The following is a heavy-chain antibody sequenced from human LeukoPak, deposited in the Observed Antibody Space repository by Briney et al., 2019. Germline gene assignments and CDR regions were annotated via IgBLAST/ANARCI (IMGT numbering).Heavy chain of an antibody. CDR1: GFTFSSYA. Sequence: GGSLRLSCAASGFTFSSYAMHWVRQAPGKGLEWVAFIRYDGSNKYYADSVKGRFTISRDNSKNTLYLQMNSLRAEDTAVYYCAKGYLRGYYFDYWGQGTLVTVSS. CDR2: IRYDGSNK. D-gene: IGHD3-16*01. V-gene: IGHV3-30*02. CDR3: AKGYLRGYYFDY. J-gene: IGHJ4*02.